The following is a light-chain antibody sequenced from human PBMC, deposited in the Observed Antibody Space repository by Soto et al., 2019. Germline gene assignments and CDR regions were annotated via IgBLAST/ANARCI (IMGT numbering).Light chain of an antibody. Sequence: QSALTQPRSVSGAPGQSVTISCTGTSSDVGGYNYVSWYQHHPGKAPKLRIYDVSKRLSGVPDRFSASNSGNTASLTISGLQEEDEADDSCCSYAGSLLWVFGGGTKLTVL. V-gene: IGLV2-11*01. J-gene: IGLJ3*02. CDR3: CSYAGSLLWV. CDR1: SSDVGGYNY. CDR2: DVS.